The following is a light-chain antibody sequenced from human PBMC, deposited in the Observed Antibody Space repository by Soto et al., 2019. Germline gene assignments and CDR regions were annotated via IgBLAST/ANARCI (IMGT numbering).Light chain of an antibody. CDR3: QSYDSSLSGHV. J-gene: IGLJ1*01. Sequence: QSVLTQPPSVSGAPGQTVTISCTGSSSNIRTNFDVHWYQHLPGTATKLLIYGNNNRPSGVPDRFSGSKSGTSASLAITGLQAEDEADYYCQSYDSSLSGHVFGTGTKVTVL. CDR1: SSNIRTNFD. CDR2: GNN. V-gene: IGLV1-40*01.